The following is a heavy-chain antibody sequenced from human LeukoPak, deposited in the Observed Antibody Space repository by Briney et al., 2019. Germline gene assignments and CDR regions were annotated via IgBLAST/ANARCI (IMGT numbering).Heavy chain of an antibody. CDR3: ARVRVVVTATTYYYYYGMDV. CDR1: GGSFSGYY. J-gene: IGHJ6*02. D-gene: IGHD2-21*02. V-gene: IGHV4-34*01. CDR2: INHSGST. Sequence: PSETLSLTCAVYGGSFSGYYWSWIRQPPGKGLEWIGEINHSGSTNYNPSLKSRVTISVDTSKNQFSLKLSSVTAADTAVYYCARVRVVVTATTYYYYYGMDVWGQGITVTVSS.